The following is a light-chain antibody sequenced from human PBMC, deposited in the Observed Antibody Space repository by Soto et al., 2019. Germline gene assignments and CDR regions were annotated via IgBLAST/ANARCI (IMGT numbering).Light chain of an antibody. CDR2: EVT. CDR1: SSDVGGYDL. Sequence: QSVLTQPPSASGSPGQSVTISCTGTSSDVGGYDLVSWYQQHPDKAPKLVIYEVTKRPSGVPDRFSGSRSGNTASLTVSGLQAEDEADYYCGSFAGSSNMVLGGGTKLTVL. V-gene: IGLV2-8*01. CDR3: GSFAGSSNMV. J-gene: IGLJ2*01.